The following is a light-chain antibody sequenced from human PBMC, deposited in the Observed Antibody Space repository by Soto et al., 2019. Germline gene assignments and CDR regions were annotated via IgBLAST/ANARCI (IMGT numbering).Light chain of an antibody. CDR1: QSVISD. CDR3: QQYNNWLIT. Sequence: EIVLTQSPGTLSLSPGDRATLSCRASQSVISDYLAWYQQKPGQAPRLLIYGASTRATGIPARFSGSGSGTEFTLTISSLQSEDFAVYYCQQYNNWLITFGQGTRLEIK. CDR2: GAS. V-gene: IGKV3-15*01. J-gene: IGKJ5*01.